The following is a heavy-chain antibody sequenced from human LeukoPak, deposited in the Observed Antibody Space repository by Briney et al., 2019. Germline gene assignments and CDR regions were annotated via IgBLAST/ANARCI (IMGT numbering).Heavy chain of an antibody. CDR2: IGASGYHM. Sequence: PGGSLRLSCAASGFTLSDYYMTWVRQATGKGLERVSYIGASGYHMFNADSVKGRFTISRDNAKNSLYLQMNSLRGEDTAVYYCAKSLGGTALDYWGQGTLVTVSS. V-gene: IGHV3-11*01. CDR3: AKSLGGTALDY. D-gene: IGHD1-26*01. J-gene: IGHJ4*02. CDR1: GFTLSDYY.